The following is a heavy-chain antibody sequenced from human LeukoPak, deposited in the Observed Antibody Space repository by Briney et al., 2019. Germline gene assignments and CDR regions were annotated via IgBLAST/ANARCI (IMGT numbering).Heavy chain of an antibody. V-gene: IGHV1-3*01. CDR3: ARAPYSSSWYVDY. D-gene: IGHD6-13*01. Sequence: GASVKVSCKASGYTFTSYAMHWVRQAPGQRLEWMGWINAGNGNTKYSQKFQGRVTITADESTSAAYMELSSLRSEDTAVYYCARAPYSSSWYVDYWGQGTLVTVSS. J-gene: IGHJ4*02. CDR1: GYTFTSYA. CDR2: INAGNGNT.